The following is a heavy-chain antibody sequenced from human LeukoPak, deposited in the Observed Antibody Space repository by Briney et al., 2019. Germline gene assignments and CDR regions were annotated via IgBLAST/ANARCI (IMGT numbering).Heavy chain of an antibody. CDR3: AKDSLSLYYEEY. CDR2: IYSGGST. CDR1: GFTVSSNY. J-gene: IGHJ4*02. D-gene: IGHD3-3*01. Sequence: PGGSLRLSCAASGFTVSSNYMSWVRQAPGKGLEWVSVIYSGGSTYYADSVKGRFTISRDNSKNTLYLQMNSLRAEDTAVYYCAKDSLSLYYEEYWGQGTLVTVSS. V-gene: IGHV3-53*01.